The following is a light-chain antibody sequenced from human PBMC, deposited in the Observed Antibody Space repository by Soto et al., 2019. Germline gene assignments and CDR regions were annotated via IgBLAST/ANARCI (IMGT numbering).Light chain of an antibody. CDR1: QSVTNH. J-gene: IGKJ5*01. V-gene: IGKV3-11*01. CDR3: QQRYNWPIT. CDR2: DAS. Sequence: EIVLTQSPATLSLSPGARAPLSCRASQSVTNHLAWYQQNPGQTPRLLIYDASNRAAGVPARFSGSGSGADFTLTISSLEPEDFSVYYCQQRYNWPITFGQGTRLEIK.